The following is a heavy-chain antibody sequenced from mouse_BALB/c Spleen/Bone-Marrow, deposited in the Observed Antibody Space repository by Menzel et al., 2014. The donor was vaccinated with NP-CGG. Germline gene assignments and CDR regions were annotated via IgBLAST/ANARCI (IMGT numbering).Heavy chain of an antibody. Sequence: LVESGPELVKPGAPVKMSCKASGYTFTSHIMHWVKQKPGQGLEWIGYINPYNDGTKYNEKFKGKATRTSDKSSSTAYMELSSLTSEDSAVYYCARIWLPYAMDDWGQGTSVTGSS. V-gene: IGHV1-14*01. CDR3: ARIWLPYAMDD. J-gene: IGHJ4*01. D-gene: IGHD2-2*01. CDR2: INPYNDGT. CDR1: GYTFTSHI.